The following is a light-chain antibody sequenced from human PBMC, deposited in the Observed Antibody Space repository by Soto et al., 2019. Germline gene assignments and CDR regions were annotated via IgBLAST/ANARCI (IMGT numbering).Light chain of an antibody. J-gene: IGKJ4*01. V-gene: IGKV3-15*01. CDR3: RQYNKWPLT. CDR1: QSVYST. Sequence: EIVMTQSPATLSVSPGERATLSCRASQSVYSTLAWYQQKPGQAPSLLIYHASTRATGIPTRFSGSGSGTEFTLTISSLQSEDFAFYYCRQYNKWPLTFGGGTKLEIK. CDR2: HAS.